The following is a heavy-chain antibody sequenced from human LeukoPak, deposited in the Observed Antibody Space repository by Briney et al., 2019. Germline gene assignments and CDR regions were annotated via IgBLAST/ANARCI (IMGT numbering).Heavy chain of an antibody. V-gene: IGHV4-59*05. D-gene: IGHD6-19*01. CDR2: IYHSGST. Sequence: SETLSLTCTVSGGSISSYYWSWIRQPPGKGLEWIASIYHSGSTYYNPSLRSRAAISVDSSKNQFSLKLSSVTAADTAFYYCARHVEIAVAGPIEYWGQGTLVPVSS. J-gene: IGHJ4*02. CDR1: GGSISSYY. CDR3: ARHVEIAVAGPIEY.